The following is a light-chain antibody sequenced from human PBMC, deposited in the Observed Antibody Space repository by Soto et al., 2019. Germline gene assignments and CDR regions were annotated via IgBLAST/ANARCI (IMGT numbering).Light chain of an antibody. CDR2: AAS. Sequence: DIQLTQSPSFLSASVGDRVTITCRASQGISSYLAWYQQKPGKAPKLLIYAASTLQSGVPSRFSGSGSGTEFTLTISSLQPEDFATYYCQQLNSYPLFFGGGTKWIS. J-gene: IGKJ4*01. V-gene: IGKV1-9*01. CDR1: QGISSY. CDR3: QQLNSYPLF.